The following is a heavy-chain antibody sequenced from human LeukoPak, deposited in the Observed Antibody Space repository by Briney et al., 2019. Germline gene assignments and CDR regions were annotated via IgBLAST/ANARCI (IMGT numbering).Heavy chain of an antibody. CDR3: ARGTTGAPDY. D-gene: IGHD1-14*01. CDR1: GGSISSGGYY. V-gene: IGHV4-31*03. CDR2: IYYSGST. Sequence: PSETLSLTCTVSGGSISSGGYYWSWIRQHPGKGLEWIGYIYYSGSTYYNPSLKSRVTISVDTSKNQFSLKLSSVTAADTAVYYCARGTTGAPDYWGQGTLVTVSS. J-gene: IGHJ4*02.